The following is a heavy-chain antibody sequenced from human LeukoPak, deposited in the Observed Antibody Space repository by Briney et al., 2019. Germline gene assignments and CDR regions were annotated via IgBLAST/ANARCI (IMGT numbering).Heavy chain of an antibody. V-gene: IGHV1-2*02. J-gene: IGHJ4*02. CDR3: ARVVKSGPSHYFDN. D-gene: IGHD3-3*01. Sequence: ASVKVSCMASGYTFTGYYMHWVRQAPGQGLEWMGWINPNSGGTNYAQKFQGRVTMTRDTSISTAYMELSRLRSDDTAVYYCARVVKSGPSHYFDNWGQGTLVTVSS. CDR1: GYTFTGYY. CDR2: INPNSGGT.